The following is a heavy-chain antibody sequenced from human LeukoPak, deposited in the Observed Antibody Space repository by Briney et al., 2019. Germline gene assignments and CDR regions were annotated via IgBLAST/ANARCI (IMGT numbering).Heavy chain of an antibody. CDR2: IYYSGST. J-gene: IGHJ5*02. V-gene: IGHV4-59*06. D-gene: IGHD4-17*01. CDR3: ARGTGPYGDYVVDP. Sequence: SETLSLTCTVSGGSISSYYWSWIRQHPGKGLEWIGYIYYSGSTYYNPSLKSRVTISVDTSKNQFSLKLSSVTAADTAVYYCARGTGPYGDYVVDPWGQGTLVTVSS. CDR1: GGSISSYY.